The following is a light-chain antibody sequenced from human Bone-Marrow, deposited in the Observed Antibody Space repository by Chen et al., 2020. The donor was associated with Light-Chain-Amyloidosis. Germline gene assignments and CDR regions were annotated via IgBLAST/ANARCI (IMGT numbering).Light chain of an antibody. CDR3: SSYTSISTLI. CDR1: SSDVGRYDR. Sequence: SALTQPPSVSGSPGQSVTISCTGTSSDVGRYDRVSWYQQSPGTAPKVIIFEVNNRPSGVPDRFSGSKSGNAASLTISGLQAEDEGDYYCSSYTSISTLIFGGGTKLTVL. V-gene: IGLV2-18*02. CDR2: EVN. J-gene: IGLJ2*01.